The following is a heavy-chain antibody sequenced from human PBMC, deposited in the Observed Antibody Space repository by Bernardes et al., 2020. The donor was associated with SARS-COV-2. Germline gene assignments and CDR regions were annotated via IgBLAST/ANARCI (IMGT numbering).Heavy chain of an antibody. CDR2: VKHDGSEK. CDR3: ARDYPPLSMVTNFYFDL. V-gene: IGHV3-7*01. D-gene: IGHD4-17*01. J-gene: IGHJ2*01. Sequence: GGSLRLSCTASGFTFSSYSMSWVRQAPGKGLEWVTNVKHDGSEKYYVDSVKALFTISRDNAKNSLYLQLNSLRAEDTGVYYCARDYPPLSMVTNFYFDLWGRGTLVTVSS. CDR1: GFTFSSYS.